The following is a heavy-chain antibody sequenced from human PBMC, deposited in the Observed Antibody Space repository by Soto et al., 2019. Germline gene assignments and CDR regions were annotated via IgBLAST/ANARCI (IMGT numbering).Heavy chain of an antibody. CDR3: ARDDVHCSGGRCYGVPMDV. J-gene: IGHJ6*03. Sequence: QVQLVQSGAEVKKPGSSVKVSCKASGGIFSTYAISWLRQAPGQGLEWMGGIIPIFGTPNYAQRFQGRVTITADESTSTAYMELSRLRSEDTAVYYCARDDVHCSGGRCYGVPMDVWGKGTTVTVSS. V-gene: IGHV1-69*01. CDR1: GGIFSTYA. CDR2: IIPIFGTP. D-gene: IGHD2-15*01.